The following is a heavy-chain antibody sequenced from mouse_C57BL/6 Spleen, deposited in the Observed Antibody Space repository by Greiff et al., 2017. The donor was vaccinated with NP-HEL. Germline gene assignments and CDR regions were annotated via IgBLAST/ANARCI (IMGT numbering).Heavy chain of an antibody. CDR3: ARGSYGSSYYWYFDV. CDR1: GYSFPSGFE. J-gene: IGHJ1*03. Sequence: EVKLKESGPGMVKPSPSLSLTCTVTGYSFPSGFEWHWIRHFPGNQLDGIGDISYSGRTNYNPPLKSRISITHDTSKNHFFLKLNSVTTEDTATYYCARGSYGSSYYWYFDVWGTGTTVTVSS. D-gene: IGHD1-1*01. V-gene: IGHV3-1*01. CDR2: ISYSGRT.